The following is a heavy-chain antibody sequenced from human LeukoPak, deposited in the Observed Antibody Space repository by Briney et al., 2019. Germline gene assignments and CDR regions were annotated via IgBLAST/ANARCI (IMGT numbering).Heavy chain of an antibody. Sequence: GGSLRLSCAASGFTVSSNYMSWVRQAPGKGLEWVSVIYSGGSTYYADSVKGRFTISRDNSKNTLYLQMNSLRAEDTAVYYCARWAIHGWAYYYYGMDVWGQGTTVTVSS. J-gene: IGHJ6*02. CDR2: IYSGGST. D-gene: IGHD6-19*01. V-gene: IGHV3-53*01. CDR1: GFTVSSNY. CDR3: ARWAIHGWAYYYYGMDV.